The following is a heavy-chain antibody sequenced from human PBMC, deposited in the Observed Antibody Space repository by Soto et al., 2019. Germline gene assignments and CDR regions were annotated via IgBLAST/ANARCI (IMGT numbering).Heavy chain of an antibody. V-gene: IGHV3-64D*06. Sequence: GGSMRLSSTAAGLNISSYAMHWVRQETGKGLEYVSAISSNGGSTYYADSVKGRFTMSRDNSKNTLYLQMSSLRAEDTAVYYCVKEGYYYDSSGYYYGWFDPWGQGTLVTVSS. J-gene: IGHJ5*02. D-gene: IGHD3-22*01. CDR2: ISSNGGST. CDR1: GLNISSYA. CDR3: VKEGYYYDSSGYYYGWFDP.